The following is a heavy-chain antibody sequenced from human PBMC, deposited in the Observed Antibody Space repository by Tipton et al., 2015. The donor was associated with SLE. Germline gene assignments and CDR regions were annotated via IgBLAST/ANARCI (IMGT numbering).Heavy chain of an antibody. V-gene: IGHV4-34*01. D-gene: IGHD4/OR15-4a*01. CDR3: TRGGRGDGANPFDP. CDR2: INHGGST. Sequence: TLSLTCSIYGGSFGGYYWSWIRQPPGKGLEWIGEINHGGSTNYNPSLKSRVTISVDTSKNQFSLKLTSVTVADTAVYYCTRGGRGDGANPFDPWGQGTLVTLSS. CDR1: GGSFGGYY. J-gene: IGHJ5*02.